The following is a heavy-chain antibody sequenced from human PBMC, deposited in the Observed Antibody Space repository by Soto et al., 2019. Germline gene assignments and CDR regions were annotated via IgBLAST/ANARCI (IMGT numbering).Heavy chain of an antibody. J-gene: IGHJ4*02. CDR1: GGSINNNY. CDR2: IFSNGRT. Sequence: QVQLHESGPGLVKSSETLSLTCTVSGGSINNNYWSWIRQPPGRGLEWIGYIFSNGRTNYNPPLESRVTISVDTSTNQLSLKLRSVTAADTAVYFCARAGDNSPWYFSLWGQGTLVVVSS. D-gene: IGHD6-13*01. V-gene: IGHV4-59*01. CDR3: ARAGDNSPWYFSL.